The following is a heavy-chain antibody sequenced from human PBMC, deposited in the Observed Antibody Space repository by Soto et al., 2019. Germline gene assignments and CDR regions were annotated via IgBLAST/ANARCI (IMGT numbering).Heavy chain of an antibody. CDR2: IIPIFGTA. CDR3: AKDLPGRTVLMVYAQRDTYYYGMDV. V-gene: IGHV1-69*13. CDR1: GGTFSSYA. D-gene: IGHD2-8*01. Sequence: GASVKVSCKASGGTFSSYAISWVRQAPGQGLEWMGGIIPIFGTANYAQKFQGRVTITADESTSTAYMELSSLRAEDTAVYYCAKDLPGRTVLMVYAQRDTYYYGMDVWGQGTTVTVSS. J-gene: IGHJ6*02.